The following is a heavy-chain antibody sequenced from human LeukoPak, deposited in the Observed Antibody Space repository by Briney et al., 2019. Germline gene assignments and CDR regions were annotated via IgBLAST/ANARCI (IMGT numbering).Heavy chain of an antibody. Sequence: TPSETLSLTCTVSGGSISSYYWSWIRQPPGKGLEWIGYIYYSGSTNYNPSLKSRVTISVDTSKNQFSLKLSSVTAADTAVYYCALVGELPVGYWGQGTLVTVSS. D-gene: IGHD3-16*01. CDR1: GGSISSYY. CDR2: IYYSGST. J-gene: IGHJ4*02. V-gene: IGHV4-59*01. CDR3: ALVGELPVGY.